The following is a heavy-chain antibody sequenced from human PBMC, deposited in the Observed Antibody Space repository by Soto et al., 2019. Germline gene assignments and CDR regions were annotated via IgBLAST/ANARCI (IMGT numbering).Heavy chain of an antibody. CDR2: IGTAGDT. V-gene: IGHV3-13*04. D-gene: IGHD1-20*01. CDR1: GFTFSSYD. J-gene: IGHJ4*02. CDR3: AKPPDYNWNDY. Sequence: PGGSLRLSCAASGFTFSSYDMHWVRQATGKGLEWVSAIGTAGDTYYPGSVKGRFTISRDNSKDTLYLQMNNLRAEDTAVYYCAKPPDYNWNDYWGQGTLVTVSS.